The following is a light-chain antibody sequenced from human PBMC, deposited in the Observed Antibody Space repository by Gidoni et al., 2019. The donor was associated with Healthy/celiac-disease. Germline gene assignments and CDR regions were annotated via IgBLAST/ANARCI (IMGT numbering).Light chain of an antibody. CDR1: QSISSY. J-gene: IGKJ4*01. CDR3: QQRYSTPLT. Sequence: DIQMTQSPSSLSASVGDRVTITCRASQSISSYLNWYQQKPGKAPKLLIYAASSLQSGVPSRFSGSGSGTDCTLTISSLQPEDFATYYCQQRYSTPLTFGGGTKVEIK. V-gene: IGKV1-39*01. CDR2: AAS.